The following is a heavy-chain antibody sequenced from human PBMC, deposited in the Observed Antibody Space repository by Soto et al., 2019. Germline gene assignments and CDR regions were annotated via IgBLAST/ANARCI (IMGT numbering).Heavy chain of an antibody. J-gene: IGHJ6*04. V-gene: IGHV3-49*03. D-gene: IGHD3-3*01. CDR1: GLTFGDYA. Sequence: GGSLRLSCTASGLTFGDYAMSWFRQAPGKGLEWVGFIRSKAYGGTTEYAASVKGRFTISRDDSKSIAYLQMNSLKTEDTAVYYCASDFRDYYYYGMDVWGKGTTVTVSS. CDR2: IRSKAYGGTT. CDR3: ASDFRDYYYYGMDV.